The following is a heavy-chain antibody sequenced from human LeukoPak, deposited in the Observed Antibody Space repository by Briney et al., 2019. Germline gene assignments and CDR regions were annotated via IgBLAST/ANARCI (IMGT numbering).Heavy chain of an antibody. V-gene: IGHV4-38-2*01. J-gene: IGHJ4*02. CDR1: CYSISSGYY. CDR2: IYHSGST. Sequence: SETLSRTCAVSCYSISSGYYWGWIRQPPGKGLEWIGSIYHSGSTYYNPSLKSRVTISVDTSKNQFSLKLSSVTAADTAVYYCASDYGDHLFDYWGQGTLVTVSS. CDR3: ASDYGDHLFDY. D-gene: IGHD4-17*01.